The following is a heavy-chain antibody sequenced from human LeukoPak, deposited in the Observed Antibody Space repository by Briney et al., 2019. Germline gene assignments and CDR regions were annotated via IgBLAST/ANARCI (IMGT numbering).Heavy chain of an antibody. CDR2: IQYDGSNK. D-gene: IGHD1-26*01. Sequence: AGGSLRLSCAASGFIFITYGMHWVRQAPGKGLEWVAFIQYDGSNKYYADSVKGRFTISRDNYKNTLYLEMNSLRAEDTAVYYCATKGLIVGATRHPGSAFDIWGQGTMVTVSS. V-gene: IGHV3-30*02. CDR3: ATKGLIVGATRHPGSAFDI. CDR1: GFIFITYG. J-gene: IGHJ3*02.